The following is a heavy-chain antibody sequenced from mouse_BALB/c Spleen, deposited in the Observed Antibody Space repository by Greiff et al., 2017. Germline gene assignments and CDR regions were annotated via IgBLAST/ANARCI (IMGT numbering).Heavy chain of an antibody. CDR3: TRYDPYGNYDY. D-gene: IGHD2-10*02. V-gene: IGHV1-69*02. J-gene: IGHJ2*01. CDR2: IYPSDSYT. Sequence: QVQLKQPGAELVRPGASVKLSCKASGYTFTSYWINWVKQRPGQGLEWIGNIYPSDSYTNYNQKFKDKATLTVDKSSSTAYMQLSSPTSEDSAVYYCTRYDPYGNYDYWGQGTTLTVSS. CDR1: GYTFTSYW.